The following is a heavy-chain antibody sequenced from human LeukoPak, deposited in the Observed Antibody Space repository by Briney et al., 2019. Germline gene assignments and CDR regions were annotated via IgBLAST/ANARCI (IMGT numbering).Heavy chain of an antibody. V-gene: IGHV3-23*01. CDR3: ARDIELSC. CDR2: ISASGGNS. Sequence: GGSLRLSCEASGFTFSDSAMSWVRQASGRGLEWVSLISASGGNSYYADSVKGRFTVSRDSPKNTLHLQMNSLRAEDTAVYYCARDIELSCWGQGTLVTVSS. CDR1: GFTFSDSA. D-gene: IGHD1-26*01. J-gene: IGHJ4*02.